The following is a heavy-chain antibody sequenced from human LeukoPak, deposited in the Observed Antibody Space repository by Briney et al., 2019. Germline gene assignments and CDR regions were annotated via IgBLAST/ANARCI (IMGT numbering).Heavy chain of an antibody. Sequence: PSETLSLTCSVSGGSISSHYWSWIRQPAGKGVEWIGRIYTTGSTSYNPSLKSRVTMSVDTSNNQFYLKLSSVTAADSAVYYCARSSGSYYFDLWGRGTLVTVSS. J-gene: IGHJ4*02. CDR1: GGSISSHY. CDR2: IYTTGST. V-gene: IGHV4-4*07. D-gene: IGHD1-26*01. CDR3: ARSSGSYYFDL.